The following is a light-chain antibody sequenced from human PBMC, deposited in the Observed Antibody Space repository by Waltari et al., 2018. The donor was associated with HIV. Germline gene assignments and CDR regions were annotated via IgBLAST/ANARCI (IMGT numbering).Light chain of an antibody. V-gene: IGKV2-28*01. J-gene: IGKJ1*01. CDR3: MQALETPRT. CDR2: LGS. CDR1: QSPLHSNGHSY. Sequence: DIVMTQSLLSLPVTPGEAASISCRSSQSPLHSNGHSYLDWYLQKPGQSPQLLIYLGSNRASGVPDRFSGSGSGTDFTLKISRVEAEDVGVYYCMQALETPRTFGQGTKVEIK.